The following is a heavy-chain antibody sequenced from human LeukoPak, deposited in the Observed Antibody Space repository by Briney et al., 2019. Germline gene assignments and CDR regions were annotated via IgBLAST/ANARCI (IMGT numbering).Heavy chain of an antibody. D-gene: IGHD5-18*01. Sequence: SSETLSLTCTVSGGSISSSSYYWGRIRQPPGKGLEWIGSIYYSGSTYYNPSLKSRVTISVDTSKNQFSLKLSSVTAADTAVYYCARRLVDTAMVAGDYWGQGTLVTVSS. CDR1: GGSISSSSYY. CDR2: IYYSGST. CDR3: ARRLVDTAMVAGDY. V-gene: IGHV4-39*01. J-gene: IGHJ4*02.